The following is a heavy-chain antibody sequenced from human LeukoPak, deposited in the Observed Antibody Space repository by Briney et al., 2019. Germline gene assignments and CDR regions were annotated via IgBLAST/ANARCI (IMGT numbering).Heavy chain of an antibody. CDR2: INPNSGGT. D-gene: IGHD1-1*01. CDR1: GYTFTGYY. CDR3: AINPTTGTTTPFDY. J-gene: IGHJ4*02. Sequence: GAPVKVSCKASGYTFTGYYMHWVRQAPGQGLEWMGRINPNSGGTNYAQKFQGRVTMTRDTSISTAYMELSRLRSDDTAVYYCAINPTTGTTTPFDYWGQGTLVTVSS. V-gene: IGHV1-2*06.